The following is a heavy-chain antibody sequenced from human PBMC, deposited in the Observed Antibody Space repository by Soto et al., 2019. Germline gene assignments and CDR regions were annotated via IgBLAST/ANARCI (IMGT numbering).Heavy chain of an antibody. J-gene: IGHJ3*02. V-gene: IGHV1-2*04. D-gene: IGHD3-22*01. Sequence: ASVKVSCKASGYTFTGYYMHWVRQAPGQGLEWMGWINPNSGGTNYAQKFQGWVTMTRDTSISTAYMELSRLRSDDTAVYYCARAPPEGPDYDSSGYSGFDIWGQGTMVTVSS. CDR1: GYTFTGYY. CDR2: INPNSGGT. CDR3: ARAPPEGPDYDSSGYSGFDI.